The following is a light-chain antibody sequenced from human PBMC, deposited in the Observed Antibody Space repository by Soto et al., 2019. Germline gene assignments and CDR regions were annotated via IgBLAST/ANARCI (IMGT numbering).Light chain of an antibody. Sequence: GARVTITCRASQGINSYLGWYQQKPGKAPKLLIYAASTLQSGVPSRFSGSGSGTEFTLTISSLQPEDFATYYCQQLKSYPITFGPGTKVDI. V-gene: IGKV1-9*01. CDR3: QQLKSYPIT. CDR2: AAS. CDR1: QGINSY. J-gene: IGKJ3*01.